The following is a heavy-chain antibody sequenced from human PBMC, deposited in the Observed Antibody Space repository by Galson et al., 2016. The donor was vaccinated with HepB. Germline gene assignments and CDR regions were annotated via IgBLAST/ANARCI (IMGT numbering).Heavy chain of an antibody. CDR2: INQDGSEK. CDR3: VRDLDY. J-gene: IGHJ4*02. V-gene: IGHV3-7*01. CDR1: AFTFSTYW. Sequence: SLRLSCAASAFTFSTYWMSWVRQAPGKGLEWVANINQDGSEKSYVDPVKGRFTISRDNAKNSLYLHMNSLRAEDTAFYYCVRDLDYWGQGTLVIVSS.